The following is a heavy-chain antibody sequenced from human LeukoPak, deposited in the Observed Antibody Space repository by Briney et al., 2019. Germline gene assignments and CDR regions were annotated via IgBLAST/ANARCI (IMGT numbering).Heavy chain of an antibody. Sequence: GGSLRLSCAASGFTLSRYWMSWVRQAPGKGLEWVANIKHDGSEKYYVDSVKGRFTISRDNAKNSQYLQMNSLRGEDTAVYYCARDRDYYNYFEYWGQGTLVTVSS. CDR1: GFTLSRYW. J-gene: IGHJ4*02. D-gene: IGHD3-10*01. V-gene: IGHV3-7*04. CDR2: IKHDGSEK. CDR3: ARDRDYYNYFEY.